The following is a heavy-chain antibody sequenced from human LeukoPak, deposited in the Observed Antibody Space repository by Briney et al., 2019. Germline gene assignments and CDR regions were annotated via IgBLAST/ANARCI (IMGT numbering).Heavy chain of an antibody. D-gene: IGHD7-27*01. Sequence: GGSLRLSCSASGFTFSSYAMHWVRQAPGKGLEYVSAISSNGGSTYYADSVKGRFTISRDNAKNSLYLQMNSLRAEDTAVYYCARGERGLGIGLSNWFDPWGQGTLVTVSS. J-gene: IGHJ5*02. CDR2: ISSNGGST. CDR1: GFTFSSYA. V-gene: IGHV3-64*04. CDR3: ARGERGLGIGLSNWFDP.